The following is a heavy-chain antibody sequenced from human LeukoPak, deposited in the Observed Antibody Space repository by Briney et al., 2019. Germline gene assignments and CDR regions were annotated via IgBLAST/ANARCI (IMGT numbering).Heavy chain of an antibody. D-gene: IGHD3-22*01. CDR3: ARSSKGYYDSSGYYFPY. J-gene: IGHJ4*02. CDR2: ISSSGSTI. CDR1: GFTFSDYY. Sequence: GGSLRLSCAASGFTFSDYYMGWIRQAPGKGLEWVPYISSSGSTIYYADSVKGRFTISRDNAKNSLYLQMNSLRAEDTAVYYCARSSKGYYDSSGYYFPYWGQGTLVTVSS. V-gene: IGHV3-11*01.